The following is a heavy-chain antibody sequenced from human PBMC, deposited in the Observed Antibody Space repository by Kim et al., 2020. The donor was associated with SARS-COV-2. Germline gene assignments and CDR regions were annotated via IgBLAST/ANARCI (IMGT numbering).Heavy chain of an antibody. J-gene: IGHJ4*02. D-gene: IGHD2-15*01. Sequence: ASVKVSCKASGYNFTSHFIQWVRQAPGQGLEWMGVINPTNGRTSYAQRFQGRVAMTRDMSTSTVFMELSGLRSEDTAMYYCARGIGEADDLDYWGRGAL. CDR3: ARGIGEADDLDY. V-gene: IGHV1-46*01. CDR1: GYNFTSHF. CDR2: INPTNGRT.